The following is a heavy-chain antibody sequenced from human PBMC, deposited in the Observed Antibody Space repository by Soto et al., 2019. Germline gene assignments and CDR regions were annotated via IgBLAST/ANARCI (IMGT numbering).Heavy chain of an antibody. CDR1: GGSISSYY. D-gene: IGHD2-15*01. CDR2: IYTSGIT. J-gene: IGHJ5*02. Sequence: SETLSLTCPVLGGSISSYYWSWIGQPAGKGLEWIGRIYTSGITNYNPSLKSRVTMSVDTSKTKDSLKLSSVMDAGTAVDSCARDGWFSPRGQYYCFDPWGQGTLVTVSS. CDR3: ARDGWFSPRGQYYCFDP. V-gene: IGHV4-4*07.